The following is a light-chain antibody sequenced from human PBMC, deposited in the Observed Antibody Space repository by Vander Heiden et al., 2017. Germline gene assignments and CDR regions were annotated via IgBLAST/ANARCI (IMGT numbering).Light chain of an antibody. Sequence: EFVLTQSPGTLSLSPGERATLYCRASQTICNSSLAWYQQKTGEAPTLLIYGAGRTATGTPDRSSVRGSGTDFPPSIRSLELEDFAVYNCQHYGSSRRTFGQGTKLQIK. CDR3: QHYGSSRRT. CDR2: GAG. J-gene: IGKJ2*01. CDR1: QTICNSS. V-gene: IGKV3-20*01.